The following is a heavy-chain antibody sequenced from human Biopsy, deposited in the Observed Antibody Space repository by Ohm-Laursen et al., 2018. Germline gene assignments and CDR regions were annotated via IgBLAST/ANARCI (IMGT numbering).Heavy chain of an antibody. V-gene: IGHV4-38-2*01. CDR1: GYSVTNDYY. CDR2: IYYDGIT. J-gene: IGHJ6*02. D-gene: IGHD5-12*01. Sequence: GTVSLTCAVSGYSVTNDYYWGWIRQPPGKGLEWIGNIYYDGITYYNPSLKSRVAMSVDTSKNQFSLRLTFVTAADTAVYYCARVAGGYAYYYGMDVWGQGTTVTVSS. CDR3: ARVAGGYAYYYGMDV.